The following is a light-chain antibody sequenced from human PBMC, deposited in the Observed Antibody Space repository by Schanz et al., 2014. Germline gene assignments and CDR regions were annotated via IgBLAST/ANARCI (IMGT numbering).Light chain of an antibody. V-gene: IGKV3-15*01. J-gene: IGKJ1*01. Sequence: EIVLTQSPGTLSLSPGERATLSCRASQSVTSTYLAWYQQKPGQAPRLLIYGASTRATGIPARFSGSGSGTEFTLTISSLQSEDFAVYYCQQYNNWPWPFGQGTKVEIK. CDR3: QQYNNWPWP. CDR2: GAS. CDR1: QSVTSTY.